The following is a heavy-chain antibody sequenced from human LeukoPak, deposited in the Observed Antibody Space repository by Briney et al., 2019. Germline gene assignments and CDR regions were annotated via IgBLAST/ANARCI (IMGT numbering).Heavy chain of an antibody. CDR1: GFTFSSYG. D-gene: IGHD3-10*01. Sequence: GGSLRLSCAASGFTFSSYGMHWVRQAPGKGLEWVAVISYDGSNKYYADSVKGRFTISRDNSKNTLYLQMHSLRAEDAAVYYCAKGASALWFGEFLYWGQGTLVTVSS. CDR3: AKGASALWFGEFLY. J-gene: IGHJ4*02. CDR2: ISYDGSNK. V-gene: IGHV3-30*18.